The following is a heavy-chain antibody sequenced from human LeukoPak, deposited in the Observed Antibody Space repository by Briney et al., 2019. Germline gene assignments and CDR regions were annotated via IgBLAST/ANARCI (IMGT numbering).Heavy chain of an antibody. D-gene: IGHD3-22*01. CDR1: GYSFTSYW. J-gene: IGHJ6*02. CDR3: ARHSDYNDSSGPHYYYGMDV. CDR2: IYPSDSDT. V-gene: IGHV5-51*01. Sequence: GESLNISCKGSGYSFTSYWIGWVRQLPGKGLEWMGIIYPSDSDTRYSPSFQGQVTISADKSISTAYLQWSSLKASDTAMYYCARHSDYNDSSGPHYYYGMDVWGQGTTVTVSS.